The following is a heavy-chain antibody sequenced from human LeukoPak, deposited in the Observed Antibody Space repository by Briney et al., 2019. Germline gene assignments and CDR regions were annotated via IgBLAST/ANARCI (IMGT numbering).Heavy chain of an antibody. CDR1: GYTFTSYY. CDR3: ARDLGGTDSGYDGLDY. V-gene: IGHV1-46*01. J-gene: IGHJ4*02. D-gene: IGHD5-12*01. Sequence: GASVKVSCKASGYTFTSYYMHWVRQAPGQGLEWMGIINPSGGSTSYAQKFQGRVTMTRDTSTSTVYMELSSLRSEGTAVYYCARDLGGTDSGYDGLDYWGQGTLVTVSS. CDR2: INPSGGST.